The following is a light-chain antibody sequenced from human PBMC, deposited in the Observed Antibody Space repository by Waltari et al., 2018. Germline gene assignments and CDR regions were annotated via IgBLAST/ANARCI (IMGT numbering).Light chain of an antibody. V-gene: IGLV2-14*03. J-gene: IGLJ2*01. CDR3: SSYSSTSTHVV. Sequence: QSALTPPASVSGSPGPSITIPCPGTSSDLGGYNYVPWYQQHPGKPPNLMIYDAFNRASGVSNRFSGSKSGNTASLTISGLQVEDEADYYCSSYSSTSTHVVFGGGTKLTVL. CDR1: SSDLGGYNY. CDR2: DAF.